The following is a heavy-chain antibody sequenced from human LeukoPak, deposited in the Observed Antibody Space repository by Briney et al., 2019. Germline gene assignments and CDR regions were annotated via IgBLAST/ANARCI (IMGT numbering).Heavy chain of an antibody. CDR1: GFTFSDYY. Sequence: GGSLRLSCAASGFTFSDYYMSWIRQAPGKGLEWVSYISSSGSTIYYADSVKGRFTISRDNAKNSLYLQMNSLRAEDTAVYYCARDPPTMIVVGAPSWYFDLWGRGTLVTVSS. CDR2: ISSSGSTI. J-gene: IGHJ2*01. V-gene: IGHV3-11*01. CDR3: ARDPPTMIVVGAPSWYFDL. D-gene: IGHD3-22*01.